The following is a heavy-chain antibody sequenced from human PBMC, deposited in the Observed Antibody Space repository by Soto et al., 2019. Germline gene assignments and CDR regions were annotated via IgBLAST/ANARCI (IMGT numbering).Heavy chain of an antibody. V-gene: IGHV4-39*01. CDR2: IYSSENT. CDR3: ARLNGYSISTNCHGYYGMDV. J-gene: IGHJ6*02. Sequence: SETLSLTCSVSGGFVSSSSYSWGWIRQSPGKGLEWIGTIYSSENTYYNPSLLSRVTISVDTSKNEFSLRLSSVTAADTAVYYCARLNGYSISTNCHGYYGMDVWGQGTTVTVSS. CDR1: GGFVSSSSYS. D-gene: IGHD2-2*03.